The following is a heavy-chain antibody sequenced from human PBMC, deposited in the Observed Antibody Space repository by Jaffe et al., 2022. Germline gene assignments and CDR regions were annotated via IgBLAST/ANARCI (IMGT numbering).Heavy chain of an antibody. CDR1: GFTFDDYA. V-gene: IGHV3-9*01. CDR2: ISWNSGSI. J-gene: IGHJ6*03. Sequence: EVQLVESGGGLVQPGRSLRLSCAASGFTFDDYAMHWVRQAPGKGLEWVSGISWNSGSIGYADSVKGRFTISRDNAKNSLYLQMNSLRAEDTALYYCAKDTSVVGGIYYYYYMDVWGKGTTVTVSS. D-gene: IGHD3-10*01. CDR3: AKDTSVVGGIYYYYYMDV.